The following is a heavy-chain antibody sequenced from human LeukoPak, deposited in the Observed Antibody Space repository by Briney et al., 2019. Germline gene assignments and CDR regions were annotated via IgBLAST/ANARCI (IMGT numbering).Heavy chain of an antibody. D-gene: IGHD2-2*01. Sequence: PSETLSLTCAVYGGSFSGYYWSWIRQPPGKGLEWIGEINHRGSTNYNPSLKSRVTISVDTSKNQFSLKLSSVTAADTAVYYCARGVPGYCSSTSCYPFDYWGQGTLVTVSS. J-gene: IGHJ4*02. CDR1: GGSFSGYY. CDR2: INHRGST. CDR3: ARGVPGYCSSTSCYPFDY. V-gene: IGHV4-34*01.